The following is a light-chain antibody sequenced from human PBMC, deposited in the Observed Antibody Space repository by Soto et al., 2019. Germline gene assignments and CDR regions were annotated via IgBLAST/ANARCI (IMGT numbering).Light chain of an antibody. Sequence: EIVLTQSPATLSLSPGERATLSCRASQSVDSYLAWYQQKPGQAPRLLIYDASNRATGIPARFSGSGSGTDFTLTISSLQPEDSATYYCQQSDSPPYTFGQGTKLEIK. CDR3: QQSDSPPYT. V-gene: IGKV3-11*01. CDR2: DAS. CDR1: QSVDSY. J-gene: IGKJ2*01.